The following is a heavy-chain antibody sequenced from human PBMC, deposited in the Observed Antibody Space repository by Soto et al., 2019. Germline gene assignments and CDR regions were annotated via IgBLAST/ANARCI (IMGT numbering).Heavy chain of an antibody. CDR3: ARYIVVGNYYYYGMDV. D-gene: IGHD2-2*01. J-gene: IGHJ6*02. CDR2: IDPSDSYT. CDR1: GYSFTSYW. V-gene: IGHV5-10-1*01. Sequence: LGASLKISCKGSGYSFTSYWISWVRQMPGKGLEWMGRIDPSDSYTNYSPSFQGHVTISADKSISTAYLQWSSLKASDTAMYYCARYIVVGNYYYYGMDVWGQGTTVTVSS.